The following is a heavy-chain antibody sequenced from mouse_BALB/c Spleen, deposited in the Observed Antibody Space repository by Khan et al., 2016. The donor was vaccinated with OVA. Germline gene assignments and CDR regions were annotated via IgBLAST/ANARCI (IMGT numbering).Heavy chain of an antibody. J-gene: IGHJ3*01. CDR3: TRGGGGNRFAY. CDR2: ISTYYGDA. CDR1: GYTFTDFT. Sequence: QVQLKQSGAELVRPGVSVKISCKGSGYTFTDFTMHWVKQSHAMSLEWIGVISTYYGDATYNQKFKDKATMTEDKSSSTAYMELARLTSEDSAIXSLTRGGGGNRFAYWGQGTLVTVSA. V-gene: IGHV1S137*01.